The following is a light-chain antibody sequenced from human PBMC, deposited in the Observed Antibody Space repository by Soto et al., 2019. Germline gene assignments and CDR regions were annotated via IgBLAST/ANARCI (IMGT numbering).Light chain of an antibody. J-gene: IGLJ1*01. Sequence: QSVLTQPASVSGSPGQSITLSCTGTSSDIGGYDYVSWYQQHPGKAPRLLIYDVSNRPSGISNRFSGSKSGNTASLTISGLQAEDEADYYCCSYMTSSSLNFVFGSGTKVTVL. V-gene: IGLV2-14*01. CDR1: SSDIGGYDY. CDR2: DVS. CDR3: CSYMTSSSLNFV.